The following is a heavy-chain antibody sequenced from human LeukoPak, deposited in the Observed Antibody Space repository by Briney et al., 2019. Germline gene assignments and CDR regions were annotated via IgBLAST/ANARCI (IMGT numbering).Heavy chain of an antibody. Sequence: GGSLRLYCVASGLTLRSCGMMWVRQAPGKGLKWVSSISGNSTYLYYADSLKGRFTTSRDNAKNSLYLQLDSRRGEDPAVYYLPNPRYCGCGTCYGWAYWGQGTLVTVRS. CDR3: PNPRYCGCGTCYGWAY. D-gene: IGHD2-15*01. V-gene: IGHV3-21*04. CDR2: ISGNSTYL. CDR1: GLTLRSCG. J-gene: IGHJ4*02.